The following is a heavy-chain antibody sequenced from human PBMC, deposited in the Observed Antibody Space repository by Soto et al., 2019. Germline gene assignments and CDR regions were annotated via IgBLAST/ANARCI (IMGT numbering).Heavy chain of an antibody. V-gene: IGHV4-34*01. CDR1: GGSFSGYY. J-gene: IGHJ3*02. Sequence: SETLSLTCAVYGGSFSGYYGSWIRQPPGRGLEWIGEINHSGSTNYNPSLRSRVTISVDTSKNQFSLKLSSVTAAGTAVYYCARSNRRGAYNFKIGAFYIGGQGTMLTFS. D-gene: IGHD1-1*01. CDR2: INHSGST. CDR3: ARSNRRGAYNFKIGAFYI.